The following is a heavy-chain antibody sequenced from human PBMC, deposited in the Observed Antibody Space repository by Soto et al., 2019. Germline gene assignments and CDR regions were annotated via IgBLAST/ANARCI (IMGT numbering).Heavy chain of an antibody. CDR3: ARHSGYDFWSGYYTGWFDP. Sequence: SETLSLTCTVSGGSISSYYWSWIRQPPGKGLEWIGYIYYSGSTYYNPSLKSRVTISVDTSKNQFSLKLSSVTAADTAVYYCARHSGYDFWSGYYTGWFDPWGQGTLVTVSS. D-gene: IGHD3-3*01. CDR2: IYYSGST. CDR1: GGSISSYY. J-gene: IGHJ5*02. V-gene: IGHV4-59*04.